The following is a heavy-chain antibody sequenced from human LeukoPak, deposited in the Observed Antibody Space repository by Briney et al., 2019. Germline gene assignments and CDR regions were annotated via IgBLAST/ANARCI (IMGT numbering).Heavy chain of an antibody. CDR2: ISSSSSYI. CDR3: ARGDVLRYFDPRPDYMDV. Sequence: GGSLRLSCAASGFTFSSYSMNWVRQAPGKGLEWVSSISSSSSYIYYADSVKGRFTISRDNAKNSLYLQMNSLRAEDTAVYYCARGDVLRYFDPRPDYMDVWGKVTTVTVCS. J-gene: IGHJ6*03. CDR1: GFTFSSYS. V-gene: IGHV3-21*01. D-gene: IGHD3-9*01.